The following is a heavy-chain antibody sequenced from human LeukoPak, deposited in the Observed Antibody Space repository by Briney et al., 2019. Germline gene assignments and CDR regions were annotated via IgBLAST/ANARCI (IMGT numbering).Heavy chain of an antibody. CDR3: ARDDKYSSSSHFDY. CDR2: IYTSGNT. CDR1: GGSISSGSYY. V-gene: IGHV4-61*02. Sequence: SETLSLTCTVSGGSISSGSYYWSWIRQPAGKGLEWIGRIYTSGNTNYNPSLKSRVTMSVDTSKNQFSLKLSSVTAADTAVYYCARDDKYSSSSHFDYWGQGTLVTVSS. D-gene: IGHD6-6*01. J-gene: IGHJ4*02.